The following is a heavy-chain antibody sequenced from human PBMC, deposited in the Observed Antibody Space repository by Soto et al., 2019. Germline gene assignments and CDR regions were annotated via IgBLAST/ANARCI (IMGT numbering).Heavy chain of an antibody. Sequence: QVQLVQSGAEVKKPGSSVNVSCKASGGTFSSYAISWVRQAPGQGLEWMGGIIPIFGTANYAQKFQGRVTINADESTSTAYMKLSSLRAEDTAVYYCARVGGESSIVVVPAAISYYYYYGMDVWGQGTTVTVSS. V-gene: IGHV1-69*01. D-gene: IGHD2-2*02. J-gene: IGHJ6*02. CDR3: ARVGGESSIVVVPAAISYYYYYGMDV. CDR1: GGTFSSYA. CDR2: IIPIFGTA.